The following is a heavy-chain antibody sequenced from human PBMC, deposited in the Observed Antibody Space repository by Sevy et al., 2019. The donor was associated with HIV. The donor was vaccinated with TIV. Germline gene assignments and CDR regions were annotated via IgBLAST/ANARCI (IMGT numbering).Heavy chain of an antibody. Sequence: QSQTLSLTCDISGDSVSSISATWNWIRLSPSGGLEWLGRTYYRSKWQADYEVSLKSRLNINPDTSKNQFSLQLNSVTPEDTVVYYCARLVGNSWFDSWGQGSLVTVSS. CDR1: GDSVSSISAT. D-gene: IGHD2-21*01. CDR2: TYYRSKWQA. J-gene: IGHJ5*01. CDR3: ARLVGNSWFDS. V-gene: IGHV6-1*01.